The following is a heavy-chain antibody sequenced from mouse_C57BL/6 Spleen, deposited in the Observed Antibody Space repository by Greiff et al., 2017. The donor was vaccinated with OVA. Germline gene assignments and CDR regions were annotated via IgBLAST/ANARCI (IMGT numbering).Heavy chain of an antibody. CDR1: GYSFTGYY. CDR3: ARAHLGYFDY. V-gene: IGHV1-42*01. CDR2: INPSTGGT. Sequence: VQLQQSGPELVKPGASVKISCKASGYSFTGYYMNWVKQSPEKSLEWIGEINPSTGGTTYNQKFKAKATLTVDKSSSTAYMQLKSLTSEDSAVYYCARAHLGYFDYWGQGTTLTVSS. J-gene: IGHJ2*01. D-gene: IGHD3-3*01.